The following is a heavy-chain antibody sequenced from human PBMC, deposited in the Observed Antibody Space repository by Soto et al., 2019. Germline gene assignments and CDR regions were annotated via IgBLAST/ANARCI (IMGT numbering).Heavy chain of an antibody. CDR1: CGSISSSNW. CDR2: IYHSGST. D-gene: IGHD6-6*01. J-gene: IGHJ5*02. Sequence: SETLSLTCAFSCGSISSSNWWSWVRQPPGKGLEWIGEIYHSGSTNYNPSLKSRVTISVDKSKNQFSLKLSSVTAADTAVYYCAREFSSSSGENWFDPWGQGTLVTVSS. V-gene: IGHV4-4*02. CDR3: AREFSSSSGENWFDP.